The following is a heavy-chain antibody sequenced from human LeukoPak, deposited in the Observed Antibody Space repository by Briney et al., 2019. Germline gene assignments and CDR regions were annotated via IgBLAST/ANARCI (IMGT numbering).Heavy chain of an antibody. Sequence: GGSLRLTCVVSGFTLSSRWMMWVRQAPGEGLEWMTNINRDGSEKNYVDSVKGRFTITRDNAENSLYLQMNSLKVEDSAIYYCATYDSWSGYNIAYWGQGTLVTVSS. D-gene: IGHD3-3*01. J-gene: IGHJ4*02. V-gene: IGHV3-7*03. CDR3: ATYDSWSGYNIAY. CDR2: INRDGSEK. CDR1: GFTLSSRW.